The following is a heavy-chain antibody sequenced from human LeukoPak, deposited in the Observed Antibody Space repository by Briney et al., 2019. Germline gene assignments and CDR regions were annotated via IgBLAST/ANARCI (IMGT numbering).Heavy chain of an antibody. CDR3: ARARLQYSSGLTSWFDP. CDR2: IIPIFGTT. CDR1: GGTFSSYA. D-gene: IGHD4-11*01. J-gene: IGHJ5*02. V-gene: IGHV1-69*13. Sequence: VASVKVSCKASGGTFSSYAISWVRQAPGQGLEWMGGIIPIFGTTKYALKFQGRVTITADESTSTAYMELSSLGSDDSAVYYCARARLQYSSGLTSWFDPWGQGTLVTVSS.